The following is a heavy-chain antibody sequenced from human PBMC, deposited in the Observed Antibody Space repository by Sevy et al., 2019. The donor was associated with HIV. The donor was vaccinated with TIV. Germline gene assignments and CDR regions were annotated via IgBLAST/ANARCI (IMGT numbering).Heavy chain of an antibody. J-gene: IGHJ6*02. CDR3: ARDCCGSYYNYYYYYGMDV. CDR1: GFTFSSYS. CDR2: ISSSSSTI. D-gene: IGHD1-26*01. V-gene: IGHV3-48*01. Sequence: GGSLRLSCAASGFTFSSYSMNWVRQAPGKGLEWVSYISSSSSTIYYADSVKGRFTISRDNAKNSLYLQMNSLRAEDTAVYYCARDCCGSYYNYYYYYGMDVWGQGTTVTVSS.